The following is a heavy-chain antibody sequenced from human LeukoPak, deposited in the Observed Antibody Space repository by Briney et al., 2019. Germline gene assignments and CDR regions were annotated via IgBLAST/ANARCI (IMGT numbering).Heavy chain of an antibody. D-gene: IGHD3-3*01. J-gene: IGHJ6*03. CDR3: ARDRRITIFGVAYYYYMDV. CDR2: ISYDGSNK. Sequence: GGSLRLSCAASGFTFSSYAMHWVRQAPGKGLEWVAVISYDGSNKYYADSVKGRFTISRDNSKNTLYLQMNSLRAEDTAVYYCARDRRITIFGVAYYYYMDVWGKGTTVTVSS. CDR1: GFTFSSYA. V-gene: IGHV3-30-3*01.